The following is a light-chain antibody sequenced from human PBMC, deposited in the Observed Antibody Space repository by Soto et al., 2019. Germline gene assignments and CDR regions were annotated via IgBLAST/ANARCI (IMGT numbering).Light chain of an antibody. J-gene: IGKJ1*01. V-gene: IGKV1-39*01. CDR3: QQSYSTPRT. Sequence: DIQLPQPQSSLSACLLDVVTITCQASQNINNYLNWYQQKPGRAPKLLIYDASSLQSGVPSRFSGSGSGTDFTLTISSLQPEDFATYYCQQSYSTPRTFGQGTKVDI. CDR2: DAS. CDR1: QNINNY.